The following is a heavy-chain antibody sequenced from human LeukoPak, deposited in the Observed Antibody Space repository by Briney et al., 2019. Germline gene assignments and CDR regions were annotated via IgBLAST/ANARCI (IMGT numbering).Heavy chain of an antibody. V-gene: IGHV4-34*01. Sequence: SETLSLTCAVYGESFSGYYWTWVRQPPGKGLEWIGDINHSGRTTYNPSLKSRVIISVDTSKNLFSLNLTSVTAADTAVYYCTRHWQRRYYMDVWGKGTTVAVSS. D-gene: IGHD1-1*01. CDR1: GESFSGYY. CDR2: INHSGRT. J-gene: IGHJ6*03. CDR3: TRHWQRRYYMDV.